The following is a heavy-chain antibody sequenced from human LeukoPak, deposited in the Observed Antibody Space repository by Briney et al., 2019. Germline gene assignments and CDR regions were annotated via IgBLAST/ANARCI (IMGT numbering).Heavy chain of an antibody. J-gene: IGHJ4*02. D-gene: IGHD3-16*02. V-gene: IGHV4-30-4*01. Sequence: SQTLSLTCTLSGGSISSGDYYWSWIRQPPGKGLEWNGYIYYSGSIYYNPSLKSRDTISVDTSKNQFSLKLSSVTAADTAVYYCARGRTYDYVWGSYRDSDYWGQGTLVTVSS. CDR2: IYYSGSI. CDR3: ARGRTYDYVWGSYRDSDY. CDR1: GGSISSGDYY.